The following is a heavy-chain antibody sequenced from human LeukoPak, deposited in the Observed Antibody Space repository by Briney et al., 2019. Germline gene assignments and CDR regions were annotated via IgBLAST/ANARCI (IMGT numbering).Heavy chain of an antibody. V-gene: IGHV4-59*01. CDR1: GGSISSYY. CDR2: IYDSGST. Sequence: SETLSLTCTISGGSISSYYWSWIRQPPGKGLEWIGYIYDSGSTNYNPSLKSRVTISVDTSKNQFSLKVSSVTAADTAVYYCASLTTADAFDIWGQGTMVTVSS. CDR3: ASLTTADAFDI. J-gene: IGHJ3*02. D-gene: IGHD3-22*01.